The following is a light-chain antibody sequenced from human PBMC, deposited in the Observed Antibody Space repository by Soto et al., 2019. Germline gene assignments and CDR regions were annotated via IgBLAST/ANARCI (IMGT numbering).Light chain of an antibody. CDR2: GAS. J-gene: IGKJ1*01. V-gene: IGKV3-20*01. Sequence: EIVLTQSPGTLSLSPGERATLSCRASQSVSSSYLAWYQQKPGQAPRLLIYGASSRATGIPDRFSGSGSGTDVTLTISRLEPEDFAVYYCQQYGSSPGTFGQGTKVGIK. CDR1: QSVSSSY. CDR3: QQYGSSPGT.